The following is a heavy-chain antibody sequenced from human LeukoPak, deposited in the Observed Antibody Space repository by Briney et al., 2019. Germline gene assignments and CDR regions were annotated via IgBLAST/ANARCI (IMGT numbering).Heavy chain of an antibody. CDR2: INTNTGNP. J-gene: IGHJ6*02. CDR1: GYTFTSYA. D-gene: IGHD6-19*01. V-gene: IGHV7-4-1*02. Sequence: GASVKVSCKASGYTFTSYAMNWVRQAPGQGLEWMGWINTNTGNPTYAQGFTGRFVFSLDTSVSTAYLQISSLKAEDTAVYYCARDGGLSGWYWDYYYYGMDVWGQGTTVTVSS. CDR3: ARDGGLSGWYWDYYYYGMDV.